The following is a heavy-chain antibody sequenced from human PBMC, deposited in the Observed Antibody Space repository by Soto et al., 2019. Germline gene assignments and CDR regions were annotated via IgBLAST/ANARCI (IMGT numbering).Heavy chain of an antibody. D-gene: IGHD3-22*01. CDR3: ARAGEYYYDSSGSAFDI. Sequence: PSETLSLTCTVSGCSISSYYWSWIRQPPGKGLEWIGYIYYSGSTNYNPSLKSRVTISVDTSKNQFSLKLSSVTAADTAVYYCARAGEYYYDSSGSAFDIWGQGTMVT. CDR2: IYYSGST. CDR1: GCSISSYY. V-gene: IGHV4-59*01. J-gene: IGHJ3*02.